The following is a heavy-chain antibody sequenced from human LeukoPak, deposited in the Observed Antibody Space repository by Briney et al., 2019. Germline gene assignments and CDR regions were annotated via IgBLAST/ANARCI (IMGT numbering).Heavy chain of an antibody. CDR2: ISPIFGTA. J-gene: IGHJ6*03. CDR1: GGTFSSYA. D-gene: IGHD5-12*01. CDR3: ARGGYNYDYYYYMDV. Sequence: ASVKVSCKASGGTFSSYAISWVRQAPGQGLEWMGGISPIFGTANYAQKFQGRVTITTDESTSTAYMELSSLRSEDTAVYYCARGGYNYDYYYYMDVWGKGATVTVSS. V-gene: IGHV1-69*05.